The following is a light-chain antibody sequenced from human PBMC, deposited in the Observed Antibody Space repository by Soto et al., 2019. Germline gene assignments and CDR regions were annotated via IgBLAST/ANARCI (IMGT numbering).Light chain of an antibody. CDR3: QQYNSYWT. CDR2: EAS. Sequence: DIQMTQSPSTLSASVGDRVTITCRASESIGNWLAWYQQKPGKAPKLLIYEASSLESGVPSRFSGSGSATEFTLTISSLQPDDFATYYCQQYNSYWTFGQGTKVEVK. J-gene: IGKJ1*01. V-gene: IGKV1-5*03. CDR1: ESIGNW.